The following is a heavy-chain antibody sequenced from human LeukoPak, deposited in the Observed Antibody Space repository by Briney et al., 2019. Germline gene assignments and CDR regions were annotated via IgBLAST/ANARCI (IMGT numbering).Heavy chain of an antibody. V-gene: IGHV5-51*01. CDR2: IYPGDSDT. CDR3: ARILTGISDAFDI. Sequence: GESLKISCKNSGYSFTTYWIGWVRQMPGKGLEWMGIIYPGDSDTRYSPSFQGQVTISADKSISTAYLQWSSLKASDTAMYYCARILTGISDAFDIWGQGTMVTVSS. CDR1: GYSFTTYW. J-gene: IGHJ3*02. D-gene: IGHD3-9*01.